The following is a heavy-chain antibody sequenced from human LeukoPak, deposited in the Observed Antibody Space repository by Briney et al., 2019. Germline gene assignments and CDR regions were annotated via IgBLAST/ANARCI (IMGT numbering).Heavy chain of an antibody. Sequence: PSETLSLTCTVSGGSISSSSYYWGWIRQPPGKGLEWIGSIYYSGSTYYNPSLKSRVTTSVDTSKNQSSLKLSSVTAADTAVYYCATAYYDILTGYYKTFEYWGQGTLVTVSS. D-gene: IGHD3-9*01. CDR2: IYYSGST. V-gene: IGHV4-39*07. J-gene: IGHJ4*02. CDR3: ATAYYDILTGYYKTFEY. CDR1: GGSISSSSYY.